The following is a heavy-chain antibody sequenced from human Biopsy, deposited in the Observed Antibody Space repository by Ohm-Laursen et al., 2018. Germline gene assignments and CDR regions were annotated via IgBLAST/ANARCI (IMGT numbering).Heavy chain of an antibody. Sequence: SSVKVSCKAPGGTFSNYGVNWVRQAPGQGLEWLGGNIPILGTRSYAQKFQDRVTVAADTSTSTATMELRSLRSDDTAVYYCATKLTGYFHHWGQGTLVIVSS. V-gene: IGHV1-69*06. CDR1: GGTFSNYG. J-gene: IGHJ1*01. D-gene: IGHD3-9*01. CDR2: NIPILGTR. CDR3: ATKLTGYFHH.